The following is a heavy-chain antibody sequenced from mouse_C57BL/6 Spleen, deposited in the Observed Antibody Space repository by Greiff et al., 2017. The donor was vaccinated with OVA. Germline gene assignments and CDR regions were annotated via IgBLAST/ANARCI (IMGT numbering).Heavy chain of an antibody. V-gene: IGHV1-84*01. CDR1: GYTFTDYY. CDR3: ARSLYYSNYDYYAMDY. J-gene: IGHJ4*01. CDR2: IYPGSGNT. D-gene: IGHD2-5*01. Sequence: VQLQQSGPELVKPGASVKISCKASGYTFTDYYINWVKQRPGQGLEWIGWIYPGSGNTKYNEKFKGKATLTVDTSSSTAYMQLSSLTSEDSAVYFCARSLYYSNYDYYAMDYWGQGTSVTVSS.